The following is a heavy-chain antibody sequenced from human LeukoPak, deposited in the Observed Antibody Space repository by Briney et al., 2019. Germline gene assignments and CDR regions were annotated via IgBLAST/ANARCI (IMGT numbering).Heavy chain of an antibody. CDR3: ARQLGDRLLFDY. V-gene: IGHV3-21*01. CDR2: ITRSSIYI. Sequence: GGSLRLSCATSGFTFSSYSMNWVRQAPGKGLEWVSSITRSSIYIYYADSVKGRFTISRDNAKNSLYLQMNSLRAEDTAVYYCARQLGDRLLFDYWGQGTLVTVSS. CDR1: GFTFSSYS. J-gene: IGHJ4*02. D-gene: IGHD2-21*01.